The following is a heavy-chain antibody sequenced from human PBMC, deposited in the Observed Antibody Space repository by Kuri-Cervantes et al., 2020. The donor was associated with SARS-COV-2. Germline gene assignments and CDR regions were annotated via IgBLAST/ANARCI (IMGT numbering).Heavy chain of an antibody. D-gene: IGHD5-18*01. CDR1: GYTFTGYY. J-gene: IGHJ6*02. CDR3: ARDLIRGYSYGFFGMDV. V-gene: IGHV1-2*04. CDR2: INPNSGGT. Sequence: ASVKVSCKASGYTFTGYYMHWVRQAPGQGLEWMGWINPNSGGTNCAQKFQGWVTMTRDTSISTAYMELSRLRSDDSAVYYCARDLIRGYSYGFFGMDVWGQGTTVTVSS.